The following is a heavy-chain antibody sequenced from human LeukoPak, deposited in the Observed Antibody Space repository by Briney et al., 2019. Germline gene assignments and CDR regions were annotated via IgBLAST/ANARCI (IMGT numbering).Heavy chain of an antibody. CDR1: GFTFSSYW. CDR3: AREYCSSTSCYFDY. CDR2: INSDGSST. J-gene: IGHJ4*02. V-gene: IGHV3-74*01. D-gene: IGHD2-2*01. Sequence: GGSLRLSCAAPGFTFSSYWMHSVRQAPGKGLVWVSRINSDGSSTIYADSVKGRFTISRDNAKNTLYLQMNSLRAEDTAVYYCAREYCSSTSCYFDYWGQGTLVTVSS.